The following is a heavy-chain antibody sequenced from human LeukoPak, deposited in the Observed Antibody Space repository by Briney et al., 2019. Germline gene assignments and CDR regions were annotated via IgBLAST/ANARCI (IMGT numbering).Heavy chain of an antibody. D-gene: IGHD3-22*01. CDR2: ISSSSSYI. Sequence: GGSLRLSCAASGFTFSSYSMNWVRQAPGKGLEWGSSISSSSSYIYYADSVKGRFTISRDNAKNSLYLQMNSLRAEDTAVYYCARDPHSNYYDSSGYYYNWGQGTLVTVSS. V-gene: IGHV3-21*01. J-gene: IGHJ4*02. CDR1: GFTFSSYS. CDR3: ARDPHSNYYDSSGYYYN.